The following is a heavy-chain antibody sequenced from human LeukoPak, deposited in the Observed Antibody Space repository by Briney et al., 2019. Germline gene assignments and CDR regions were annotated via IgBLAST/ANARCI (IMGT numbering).Heavy chain of an antibody. V-gene: IGHV1-18*01. J-gene: IGHJ6*02. CDR2: ISAYNGNT. D-gene: IGHD5-18*01. CDR3: ARVVKLWNYYYYGMDV. Sequence: ASVKVSCKASGGTFSSYAISWVRQAPGQGLEWMGWISAYNGNTNYAQKLQGRVTMTTDTSTSTAYMELRSLRSDDTAVYYCARVVKLWNYYYYGMDVWGQGTTVTVSS. CDR1: GGTFSSYA.